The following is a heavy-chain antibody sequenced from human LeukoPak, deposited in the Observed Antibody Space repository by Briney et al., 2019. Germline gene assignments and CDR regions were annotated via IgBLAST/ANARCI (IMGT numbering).Heavy chain of an antibody. CDR3: VRGAHYYDSSGLNDY. J-gene: IGHJ4*02. V-gene: IGHV3-48*03. Sequence: GGSLRLSCAASGFTFSSYEMNWVRQAPGKWLEWVSYISSIGSTIYYADSVKGRFTISRDNSKNTLYLQMNSLRAEDTAVYYCVRGAHYYDSSGLNDYWGQGTLVTVSS. CDR2: ISSIGSTI. D-gene: IGHD3-22*01. CDR1: GFTFSSYE.